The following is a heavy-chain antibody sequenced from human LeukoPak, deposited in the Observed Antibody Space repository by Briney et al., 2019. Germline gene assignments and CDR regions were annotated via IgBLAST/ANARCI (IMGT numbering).Heavy chain of an antibody. J-gene: IGHJ4*02. V-gene: IGHV3-66*01. Sequence: GGSLRLSCAASGFTVSSNYMSWVRQAPGKGLEGVSVIYSDDYTYYADSVKGRFTISRDNSKNTLYLQMHSLRAEDTAVYYCARRGFTYNFDYWGQGTLVTVSS. CDR3: ARRGFTYNFDY. CDR2: IYSDDYT. D-gene: IGHD5-18*01. CDR1: GFTVSSNY.